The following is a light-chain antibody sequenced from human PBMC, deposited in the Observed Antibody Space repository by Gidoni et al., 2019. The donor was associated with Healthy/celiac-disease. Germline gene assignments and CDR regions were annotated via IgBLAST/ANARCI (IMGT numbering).Light chain of an antibody. CDR1: RSNLGSNT. J-gene: IGLJ3*02. Sequence: QSVLTQPPSASGTPGQRVTISCSGSRSNLGSNTVNWYQQLPGTAPKLLIYSNNQRPSGVPDRFSGSKSGTSASLAISGLQSEDEADYYCAAWDDSLNGWVFGGGTKLPVL. V-gene: IGLV1-44*01. CDR3: AAWDDSLNGWV. CDR2: SNN.